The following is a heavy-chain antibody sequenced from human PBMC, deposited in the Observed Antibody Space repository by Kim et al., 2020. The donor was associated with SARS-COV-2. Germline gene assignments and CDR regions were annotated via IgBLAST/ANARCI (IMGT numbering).Heavy chain of an antibody. CDR3: AKNLLGADAL. D-gene: IGHD3-3*02. J-gene: IGHJ4*02. CDR1: GFTFSSYW. V-gene: IGHV3-7*01. Sequence: GGSLRLSCAASGFTFSSYWMHWVRQAPGKGLEWVATIKKDGSEIYYVDSVKGRFTISTDNAKNSLYLQMNSLRAEDTALYYCAKNLLGADALWGQGTLVTVSS. CDR2: IKKDGSEI.